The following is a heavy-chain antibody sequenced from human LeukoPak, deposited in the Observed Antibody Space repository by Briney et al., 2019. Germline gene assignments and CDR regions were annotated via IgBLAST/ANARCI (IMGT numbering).Heavy chain of an antibody. D-gene: IGHD5-18*01. CDR3: ARTSAWILGDDY. Sequence: GGSLRLSCAASGFTVSSNYMSWVRQAPGKGLEWVSVIYSGGSTYYADSVKGRFTISRDNSKNTLYLQMNILRAEDTAVYYCARTSAWILGDDYWGQGTLVTVSS. J-gene: IGHJ4*02. CDR1: GFTVSSNY. V-gene: IGHV3-66*01. CDR2: IYSGGST.